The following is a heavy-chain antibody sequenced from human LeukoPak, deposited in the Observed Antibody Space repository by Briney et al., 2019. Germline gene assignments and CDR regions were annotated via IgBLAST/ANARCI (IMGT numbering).Heavy chain of an antibody. V-gene: IGHV1-69*05. CDR1: GGTFSSYA. J-gene: IGHJ4*02. CDR2: IIPIFGTA. Sequence: SVKVSCKASGGTFSSYAISWVRQAPGQGLEWMGGIIPIFGTANYAQKFQGRVTMTRDTSTSTVYMELSSLRSEDTAVYYCASGSYSSSWYRFDYWGQGTLVTVSS. D-gene: IGHD6-13*01. CDR3: ASGSYSSSWYRFDY.